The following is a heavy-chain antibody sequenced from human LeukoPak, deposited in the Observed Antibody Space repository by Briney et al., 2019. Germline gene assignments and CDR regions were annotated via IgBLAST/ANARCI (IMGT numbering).Heavy chain of an antibody. CDR2: ISAYKSNT. V-gene: IGHV1-18*01. CDR1: GNTFITYG. D-gene: IGHD3-22*01. Sequence: ASVKVSCKASGNTFITYGISWVRQAPGQGLEWMGWISAYKSNTNYVQKLKGRVTMTTDTSTTTVHMELRGLRSDDTAVYYCAYYDSSGPNYYFDYWGQGTLVTVSS. J-gene: IGHJ4*02. CDR3: AYYDSSGPNYYFDY.